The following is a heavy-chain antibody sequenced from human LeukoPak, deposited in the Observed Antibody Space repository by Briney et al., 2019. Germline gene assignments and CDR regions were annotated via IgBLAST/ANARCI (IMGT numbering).Heavy chain of an antibody. D-gene: IGHD2-15*01. J-gene: IGHJ6*03. CDR2: ISGSGGST. CDR3: AKDHSGGDYYYMDV. V-gene: IGHV3-23*01. CDR1: GFTFSSYG. Sequence: GGSLRLSCAASGFTFSSYGMSWVRQAPGKGLEWVSAISGSGGSTYYADSVKGRFTISRDNSKNTLYLQMNSLRAEDTAVYYCAKDHSGGDYYYMDVWGKGTTVTISS.